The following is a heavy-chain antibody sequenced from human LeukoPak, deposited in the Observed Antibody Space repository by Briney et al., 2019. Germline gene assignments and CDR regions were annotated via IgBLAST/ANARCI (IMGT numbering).Heavy chain of an antibody. D-gene: IGHD5-18*01. CDR2: INGDSSYI. CDR1: GFTFSAYA. CDR3: ARGSYGPQGAFDI. Sequence: KTGGSLRLSCAASGFTFSAYAIDWVRQAPGKGLEWVSSINGDSSYIYYADSVKGRFTISRDNAKNSLYLQMNSLRAEDTAVYYCARGSYGPQGAFDIWGQGTMVTVSS. V-gene: IGHV3-21*01. J-gene: IGHJ3*02.